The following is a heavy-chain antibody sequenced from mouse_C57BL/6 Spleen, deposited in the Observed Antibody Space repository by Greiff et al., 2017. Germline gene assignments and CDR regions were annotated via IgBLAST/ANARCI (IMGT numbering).Heavy chain of an antibody. CDR1: GYTFTDYY. CDR3: ARSPYYYGSSYAMDY. Sequence: VQLQQSGPELVKPGASVKISCKASGYTFTDYYMNWVKQSHGKSLEWIGDINHNNGGPSSNQKFKGKATLTVYKSSSTAYLELRSLTSEDSAVYYCARSPYYYGSSYAMDYWGQGTSVTVSS. CDR2: INHNNGGP. J-gene: IGHJ4*01. D-gene: IGHD1-1*01. V-gene: IGHV1-26*01.